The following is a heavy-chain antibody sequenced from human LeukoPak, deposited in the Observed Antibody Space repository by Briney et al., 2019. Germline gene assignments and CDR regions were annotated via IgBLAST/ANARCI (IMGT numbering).Heavy chain of an antibody. J-gene: IGHJ4*02. Sequence: SETLSLTCTVSGYSISSGYYWGWIRQPPGKGLEWIGSIYHSGSTYYNPSLKSRVTISVDTSKNQFSLKLSSVTAADTAVYYCASFYSGYTDYWGQGTLVTVSS. CDR2: IYHSGST. V-gene: IGHV4-38-2*02. CDR1: GYSISSGYY. CDR3: ASFYSGYTDY. D-gene: IGHD5-12*01.